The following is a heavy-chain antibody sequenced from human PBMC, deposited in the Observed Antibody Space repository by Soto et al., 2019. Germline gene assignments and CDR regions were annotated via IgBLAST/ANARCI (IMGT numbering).Heavy chain of an antibody. Sequence: HGESLKISCKGSGYSFTSYWIGWVRQMPGKGLEWMGIIYPGDSDTRYSPSFQGQVTISADKSISTAYLQWSSLKASDTAMYYCARQYSSGWYDLAYYYYGMDVWGQGTTVTLSS. J-gene: IGHJ6*02. CDR1: GYSFTSYW. CDR3: ARQYSSGWYDLAYYYYGMDV. V-gene: IGHV5-51*01. D-gene: IGHD6-19*01. CDR2: IYPGDSDT.